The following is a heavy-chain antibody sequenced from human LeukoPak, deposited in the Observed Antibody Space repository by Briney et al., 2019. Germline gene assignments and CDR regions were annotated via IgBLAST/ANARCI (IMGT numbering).Heavy chain of an antibody. CDR3: ASGEGYSSGWYLYYFDY. CDR1: GGSISTYY. V-gene: IGHV4-59*01. D-gene: IGHD6-19*01. Sequence: SETLSLTCSVSGGSISTYYWSWIRQPPGKGLEWIGYIYYSGSTNYNPSLKSRVTISVDTSKNEFSLKLSSVTTADTAVYYCASGEGYSSGWYLYYFDYWGQGTLVTVSS. CDR2: IYYSGST. J-gene: IGHJ4*02.